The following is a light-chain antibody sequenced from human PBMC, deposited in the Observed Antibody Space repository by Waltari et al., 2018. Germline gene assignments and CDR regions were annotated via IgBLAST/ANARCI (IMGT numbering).Light chain of an antibody. CDR2: AAS. CDR1: RGIGNY. Sequence: DIQMTQSPSSLSASIGDRVTITFRASRGIGNYVNWYQHKAGKSPKLLIYAASSLQSGVPSRFSGSGSGTDFTLTISSLQPEDFATYYCQQTYSSPLTFGGGTTVEIK. CDR3: QQTYSSPLT. V-gene: IGKV1-39*01. J-gene: IGKJ4*01.